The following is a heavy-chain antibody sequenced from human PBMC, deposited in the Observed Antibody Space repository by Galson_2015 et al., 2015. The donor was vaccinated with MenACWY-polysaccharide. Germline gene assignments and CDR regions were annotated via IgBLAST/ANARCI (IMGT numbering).Heavy chain of an antibody. CDR1: GYTFTSFD. Sequence: SVKVSCKASGYTFTSFDINWVRQAAGQGLEWMGWMNPNGGGTGYAQKFQGRVTMTRDTSIGTAYMELSSLRSEDTAVYFCARTRGSYYYYYIDVWANGTTVTVSS. J-gene: IGHJ6*03. CDR2: MNPNGGGT. CDR3: ARTRGSYYYYYIDV. V-gene: IGHV1-8*01. D-gene: IGHD3-10*01.